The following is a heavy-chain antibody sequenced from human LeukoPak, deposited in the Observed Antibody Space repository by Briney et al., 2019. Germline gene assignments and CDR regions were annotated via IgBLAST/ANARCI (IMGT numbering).Heavy chain of an antibody. J-gene: IGHJ4*02. CDR1: GFTYFNYG. V-gene: IGHV3-23*01. D-gene: IGHD3-3*01. CDR2: ISGSGGST. CDR3: ARAVGSGYYRHFDY. Sequence: GGSLRLSCAASGFTYFNYGMNWVRQAPGKGLEWVSGISGSGGSTYYADSAKGRFTISRDNSKNMLYLQMNSLRAEDTALYYCARAVGSGYYRHFDYWGQGTLVTVSS.